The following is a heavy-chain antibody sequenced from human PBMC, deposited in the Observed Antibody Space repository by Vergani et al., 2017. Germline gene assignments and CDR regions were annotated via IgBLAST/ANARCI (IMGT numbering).Heavy chain of an antibody. Sequence: EVQLVESGGGLVQPGRSLRLSCAASGFTFDDYAMHWVRQAPGKGLEWVSGINWNSDSIAYADSVKGRFTISRDNAKNSLYQQMNNLRAADTAVYYCARSGYCAHGVCYMTYYYYMDVWGKGTAVTVSS. CDR3: ARSGYCAHGVCYMTYYYYMDV. V-gene: IGHV3-9*01. CDR2: INWNSDSI. D-gene: IGHD2-8*01. J-gene: IGHJ6*03. CDR1: GFTFDDYA.